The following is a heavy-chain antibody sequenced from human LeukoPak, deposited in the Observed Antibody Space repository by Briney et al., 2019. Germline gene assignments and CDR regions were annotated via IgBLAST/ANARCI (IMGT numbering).Heavy chain of an antibody. CDR2: INPNSGGT. Sequence: ASVRVSCKASGYTFTGYYTHWVRQAPGQGLEWMGWINPNSGGTNYAQKFQGWVTMTRDTSISTAYMELSRLRSDDTAVYYCARGYSSGWYLDYWGQGTLVTVSS. J-gene: IGHJ4*02. D-gene: IGHD6-19*01. CDR1: GYTFTGYY. CDR3: ARGYSSGWYLDY. V-gene: IGHV1-2*04.